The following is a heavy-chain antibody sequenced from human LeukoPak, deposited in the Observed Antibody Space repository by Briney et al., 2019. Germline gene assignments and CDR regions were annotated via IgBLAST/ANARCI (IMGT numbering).Heavy chain of an antibody. CDR2: IIPIFGTA. CDR1: GGTFSSYA. J-gene: IGHJ4*02. CDR3: ATDLSNQYYFDY. Sequence: SVKVSCKASGGTFSSYAISWVRQAPGQGLEWMGGIIPIFGTANYAQKFQGRVTMTEDTSTDTAYMELSSLRSEDTAVYYCATDLSNQYYFDYWGQGTLVTVSS. V-gene: IGHV1-69*06.